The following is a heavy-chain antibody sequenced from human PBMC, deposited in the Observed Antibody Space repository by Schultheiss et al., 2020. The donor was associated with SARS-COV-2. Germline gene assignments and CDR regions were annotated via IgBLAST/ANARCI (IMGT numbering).Heavy chain of an antibody. Sequence: SETLSLTCTVSGYSISSGYYWGWIRQPPGKGLEWIGYIYYSGSTNYNPSLKSRVTISVDTSKNQFSLKVSSVTAADTAVYYCARENYGPLLNYGMDVWGQGTTVTVSS. CDR3: ARENYGPLLNYGMDV. CDR2: IYYSGST. J-gene: IGHJ6*02. D-gene: IGHD4-17*01. CDR1: GYSISSGYY. V-gene: IGHV4-38-2*02.